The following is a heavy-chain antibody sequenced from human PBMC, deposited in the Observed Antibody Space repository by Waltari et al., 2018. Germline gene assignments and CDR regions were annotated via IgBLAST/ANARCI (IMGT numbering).Heavy chain of an antibody. Sequence: QVQLQESGPGLVKPSETLSLTCAVSGYSISSGYYWGWIRQPPGKGLEWIGYIYYSGSTNYNPSLKSRVTISVDTSKNQFSLKLSSVTAADTAVYYCARSGEGWLQLLVGAFDIWGQGTMVTVSS. CDR2: IYYSGST. CDR1: GYSISSGYY. D-gene: IGHD5-12*01. J-gene: IGHJ3*02. V-gene: IGHV4-38-2*01. CDR3: ARSGEGWLQLLVGAFDI.